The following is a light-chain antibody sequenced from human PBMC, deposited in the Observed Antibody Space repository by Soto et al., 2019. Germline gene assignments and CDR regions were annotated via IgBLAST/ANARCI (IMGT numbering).Light chain of an antibody. CDR3: LLYYGGAYV. Sequence: VVTQEPSLTVSPGGTVTLTCASSTGAVTSAYYPNWFQQKPGQAPRALIYSINNKHSWTPARFSGSLLGGKAALTLSGVQPEDEAEYYCLLYYGGAYVFGTGTKVTVL. J-gene: IGLJ1*01. CDR1: TGAVTSAYY. CDR2: SIN. V-gene: IGLV7-43*01.